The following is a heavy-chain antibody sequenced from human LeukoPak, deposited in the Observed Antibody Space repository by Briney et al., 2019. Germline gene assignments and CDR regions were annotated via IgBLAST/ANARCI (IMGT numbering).Heavy chain of an antibody. J-gene: IGHJ3*02. CDR3: ARGGIAVAGAFDI. CDR2: INDGGST. D-gene: IGHD6-13*01. V-gene: IGHV4-34*01. Sequence: ASETLSLTCAVYGGSFTKHQWSWIRQPPGKGLEWIGAINDGGSTNYNPSLKSRVTISVDTSRNQFSLKLSSVTAADTAVYYCARGGIAVAGAFDIWGQGTVVTVSS. CDR1: GGSFTKHQ.